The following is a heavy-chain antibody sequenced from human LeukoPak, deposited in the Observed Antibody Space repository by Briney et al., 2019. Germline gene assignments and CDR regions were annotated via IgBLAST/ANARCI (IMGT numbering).Heavy chain of an antibody. CDR3: AGSIVVVTTTSGWYFDL. D-gene: IGHD3-22*01. CDR2: ISSNGGIT. CDR1: GFTFSSYA. Sequence: GGSLRLSCAASGFTFSSYAMHWVRQPPGKGLEHVSAISSNGGITYYADSVKGRFTISRDNSKNTLSLQMGSLRAEDTAVYYCAGSIVVVTTTSGWYFDLWGRGTLVTGSS. J-gene: IGHJ2*01. V-gene: IGHV3-64*02.